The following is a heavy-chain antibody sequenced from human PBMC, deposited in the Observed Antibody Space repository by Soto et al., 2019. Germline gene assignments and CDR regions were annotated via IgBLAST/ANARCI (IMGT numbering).Heavy chain of an antibody. Sequence: SETLSLTCNVSGASVSHGYWSWIRQPPGKGLEWIGFMYFGGSFNYNPSLTSRATISADTSMNQFSLALTSVTAADTAMYYCARGPTTEKVDSWGQGILVTVSS. V-gene: IGHV4-59*08. CDR3: ARGPTTEKVDS. CDR1: GASVSHGY. J-gene: IGHJ4*02. CDR2: MYFGGSF.